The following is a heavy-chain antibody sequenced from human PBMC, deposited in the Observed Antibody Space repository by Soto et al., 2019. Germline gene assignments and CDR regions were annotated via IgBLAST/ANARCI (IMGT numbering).Heavy chain of an antibody. J-gene: IGHJ2*01. D-gene: IGHD1-1*01. CDR1: GNTFSSHA. CDR2: IIPFFGTT. CDR3: ARGVEEMRTTTAVWSFDL. Sequence: QVQLVQSGPEVKKPGSSVKVSCKASGNTFSSHAFGWVRQAPGQGLEWMGGIIPFFGTTNYAQQFQVRVAITADESTTTAYMELNSLRSEDTAVYYCARGVEEMRTTTAVWSFDLWGRGTLVTVSS. V-gene: IGHV1-69*01.